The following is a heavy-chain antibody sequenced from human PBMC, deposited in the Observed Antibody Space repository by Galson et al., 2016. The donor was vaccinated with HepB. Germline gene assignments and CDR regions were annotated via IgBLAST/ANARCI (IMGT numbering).Heavy chain of an antibody. D-gene: IGHD2-21*01. V-gene: IGHV3-7*03. J-gene: IGHJ5*02. CDR1: AFTFRSFW. CDR2: IKQDGTEK. Sequence: SLRLSCAASAFTFRSFWMSWVRQAPGKGLEWVANIKQDGTEKYYMDSVKGRFTIARDNAKNSLYLQMNRLRPEDTALYYCSPVDGPWGQGTRVTVSS. CDR3: SPVDGP.